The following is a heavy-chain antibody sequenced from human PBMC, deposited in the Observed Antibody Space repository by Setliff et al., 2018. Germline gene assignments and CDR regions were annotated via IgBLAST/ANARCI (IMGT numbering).Heavy chain of an antibody. CDR2: IIPIYGST. Sequence: SVKVSCKASGGSFSNYAIIWVRQAPGQGPEWMGGIIPIYGSTNNAEKFQGRVTFSADESMGTVYMELSSLTSADTALYYCARDALYDSNDRNSYYGNWLDPWGQGTLVTVSS. CDR3: ARDALYDSNDRNSYYGNWLDP. CDR1: GGSFSNYA. V-gene: IGHV1-69*13. D-gene: IGHD3-22*01. J-gene: IGHJ5*02.